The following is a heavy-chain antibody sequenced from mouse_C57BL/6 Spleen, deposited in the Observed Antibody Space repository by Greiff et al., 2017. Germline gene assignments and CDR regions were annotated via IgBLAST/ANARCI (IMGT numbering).Heavy chain of an antibody. CDR3: ARWGLDYSNHGGFAY. Sequence: QVQLKESGAELVRPGTSVKVSCKASGYAFTNYLIEWVKQRPGQGLEWIGVINPGSGGTNYNEKFKGKATLTADKSSSTAYMQLSSLTSEDSAVYFCARWGLDYSNHGGFAYWGQGTLVTVSA. V-gene: IGHV1-54*01. J-gene: IGHJ3*01. CDR1: GYAFTNYL. D-gene: IGHD2-5*01. CDR2: INPGSGGT.